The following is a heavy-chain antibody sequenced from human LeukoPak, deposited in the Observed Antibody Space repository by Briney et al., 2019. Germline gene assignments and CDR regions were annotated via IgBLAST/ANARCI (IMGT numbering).Heavy chain of an antibody. CDR1: GFSLSTSGVG. CDR2: IYWNDDK. J-gene: IGHJ4*02. D-gene: IGHD2-2*01. CDR3: AHSRSIVVVPAAMTCPLDY. Sequence: ESGPTLVKPTQTLTLTCTFSGFSLSTSGVGVGWIRQPPGKALEWLALIYWNDDKRYSPSLKSRLTITKDTSKNQVVLTMTNMDPVDTATYYCAHSRSIVVVPAAMTCPLDYWGQGTLVTVSS. V-gene: IGHV2-5*01.